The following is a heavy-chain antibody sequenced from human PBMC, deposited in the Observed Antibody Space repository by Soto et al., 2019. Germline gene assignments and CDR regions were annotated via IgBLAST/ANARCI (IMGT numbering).Heavy chain of an antibody. CDR2: MNPNSGNT. CDR3: ARGHSCSGGSCYGVFDY. D-gene: IGHD2-15*01. V-gene: IGHV1-8*01. J-gene: IGHJ4*02. Sequence: QVQLVQSGAEVKKPGASVKVSCKASGYTFTSYDINWVRQATGQGLEWMGWMNPNSGNTGYAQKFQDRVTMTRNTSISTAYMELSSLRADDTAVYYCARGHSCSGGSCYGVFDYWGQGTLVTVSS. CDR1: GYTFTSYD.